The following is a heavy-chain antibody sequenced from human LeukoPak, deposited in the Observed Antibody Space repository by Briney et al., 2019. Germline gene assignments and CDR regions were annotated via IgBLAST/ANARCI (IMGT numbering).Heavy chain of an antibody. V-gene: IGHV1-69*05. CDR1: GGTLSTSA. J-gene: IGHJ4*02. D-gene: IGHD3-22*01. CDR2: ILPFFGRT. CDR3: GRNPRHYSDTSSYYPFDY. Sequence: SVKVSCKASGGTLSTSAINWVRQAPGQGLEWRGGILPFFGRTNYAQKFLGRLTITTDESTSTAYMDLRSLRSEATAVYYCGRNPRHYSDTSSYYPFDYWGQGTLVTVSS.